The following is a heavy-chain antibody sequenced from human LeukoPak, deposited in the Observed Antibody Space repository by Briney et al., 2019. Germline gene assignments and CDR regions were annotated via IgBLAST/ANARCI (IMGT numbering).Heavy chain of an antibody. J-gene: IGHJ4*02. CDR2: ISGSGANT. CDR3: AKPAKTDYADF. D-gene: IGHD1-14*01. CDR1: GFTFSNYA. V-gene: IGHV3-23*01. Sequence: GGSLRLSCAASGFTFSNYAMNWVRQAPGKGLEWVSAISGSGANTYYADSVKGRFTISRDNSKSTLYLQMNSLRAEDTALYYCAKPAKTDYADFWGQGTLVTVSS.